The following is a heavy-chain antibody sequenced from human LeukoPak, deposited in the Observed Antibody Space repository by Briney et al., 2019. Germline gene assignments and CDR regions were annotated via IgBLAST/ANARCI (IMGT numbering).Heavy chain of an antibody. Sequence: ASVKVSCKASGYTFTTSYINWVRQAPGQGLARVGWISAYNGKTNYAQKFQGRVTMTTDSSTSTAYMDLTSLRSDDTAVYYCARGGTYYPCIDYWGQGTLVTVSS. D-gene: IGHD1-26*01. CDR3: ARGGTYYPCIDY. CDR1: GYTFTTSY. CDR2: ISAYNGKT. J-gene: IGHJ4*02. V-gene: IGHV1-18*01.